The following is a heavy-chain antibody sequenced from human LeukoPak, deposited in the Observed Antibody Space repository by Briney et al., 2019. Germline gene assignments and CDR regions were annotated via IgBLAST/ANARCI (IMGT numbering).Heavy chain of an antibody. CDR1: GFTFSSYG. Sequence: GGSLRLSCAASGFTFSSYGMHWVRQAPGKGLEWVAVIWYDGSNKYCADSVKGRFTISRDISKNTLYLQMNSLRAEDTAVYYCAKRLGYYDSSEGYFDYWGQGTLVTVSS. J-gene: IGHJ4*02. CDR2: IWYDGSNK. D-gene: IGHD3-22*01. CDR3: AKRLGYYDSSEGYFDY. V-gene: IGHV3-30*02.